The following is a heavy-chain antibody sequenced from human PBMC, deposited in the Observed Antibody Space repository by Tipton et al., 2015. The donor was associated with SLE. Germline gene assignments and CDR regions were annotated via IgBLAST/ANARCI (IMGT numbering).Heavy chain of an antibody. CDR3: AKGGSRWSRDYYYYMDV. CDR2: IDSNGNHI. Sequence: SLRLSCTASEFSFSTYTMNWVRQAPGMGLEWLSSIDSNGNHIYYADSVKGRFTISRDNSKKSLYLEMNSLRAEDTALYYCAKGGSRWSRDYYYYMDVWGKGTTVIVSS. D-gene: IGHD6-13*01. V-gene: IGHV3-21*04. J-gene: IGHJ6*03. CDR1: EFSFSTYT.